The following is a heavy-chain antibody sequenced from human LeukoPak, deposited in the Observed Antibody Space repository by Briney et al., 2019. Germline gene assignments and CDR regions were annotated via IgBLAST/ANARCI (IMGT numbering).Heavy chain of an antibody. CDR2: INPTSGST. CDR1: GYTFTSYY. J-gene: IGHJ4*02. V-gene: IGHV1-46*01. CDR3: ARGFRGVESRRVEYYFYY. Sequence: ASVTVSCKASGYTFTSYYMHWVRQPPGRGLEWMGIINPTSGSTSYAKNFQGRVTMTRDTSTSTVYMELSSLRSEHTAVYYCARGFRGVESRRVEYYFYYWGQGTLVTVSS. D-gene: IGHD3-10*01.